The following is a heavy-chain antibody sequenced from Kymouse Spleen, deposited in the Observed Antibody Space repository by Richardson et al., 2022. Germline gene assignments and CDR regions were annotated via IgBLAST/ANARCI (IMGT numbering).Heavy chain of an antibody. CDR3: ARLYYYGSRYFDY. Sequence: QLQLQESGPGLVKPSETLSLTCTVSGGSISSSSYYWGWIRQPPGKGLEWIGSIYYSGSTYYNPSLKSRVTISVDTSKNQFSLKLSSVTAADTAVYYCARLYYYGSRYFDYWGQGTLVTVSS. V-gene: IGHV4-39*01. J-gene: IGHJ4*02. D-gene: IGHD3-10*01. CDR1: GGSISSSSYY. CDR2: IYYSGST.